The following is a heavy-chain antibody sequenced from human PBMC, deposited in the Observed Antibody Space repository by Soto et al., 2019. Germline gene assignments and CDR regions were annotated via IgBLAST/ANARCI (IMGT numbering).Heavy chain of an antibody. Sequence: PGGSLRLSCAASGFTVSSNYMSWVRQAPGKGLEWVSVIYSGGSTYYADSVKDRFTISRDNSKNTLYLQMNSLRAEDTAVYYCASPQGYGSGSYYKNFHYWGQGTLVTVSS. CDR2: IYSGGST. V-gene: IGHV3-66*01. CDR1: GFTVSSNY. J-gene: IGHJ4*02. D-gene: IGHD3-10*01. CDR3: ASPQGYGSGSYYKNFHY.